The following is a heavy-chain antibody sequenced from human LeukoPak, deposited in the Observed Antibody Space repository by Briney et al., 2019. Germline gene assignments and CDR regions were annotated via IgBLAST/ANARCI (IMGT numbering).Heavy chain of an antibody. CDR3: ARVYCSGGSCSFDY. D-gene: IGHD2-15*01. V-gene: IGHV4-4*07. J-gene: IGHJ4*02. CDR1: GGSITSHY. CDR2: IYTSGST. Sequence: SETLSLTCTVSGGSITSHYWGWIRQPAGKGLEWIGRIYTSGSTNYNPSLKSRVTMSVDTSKNQFSLKLSSVTAADTAVYYCARVYCSGGSCSFDYWGQGTLVTVSS.